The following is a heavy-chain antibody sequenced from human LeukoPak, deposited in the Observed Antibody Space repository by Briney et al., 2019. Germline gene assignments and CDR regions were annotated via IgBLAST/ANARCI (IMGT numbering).Heavy chain of an antibody. J-gene: IGHJ4*02. CDR1: WFSLSTSGVS. V-gene: IGHV2-5*02. CDR2: IFWDDDK. CDR3: AGGSGRTFDY. D-gene: IGHD3-10*01. Sequence: SAPSLAKPTQLLTLTCTFSWFSLSTSGVSVGRIRQPPGKALEWLALIFWDDDKRYSPSLRPRLHITRGTSENQVVLTMTNVDPVDTATYYCAGGSGRTFDYWGQETLVGVSS.